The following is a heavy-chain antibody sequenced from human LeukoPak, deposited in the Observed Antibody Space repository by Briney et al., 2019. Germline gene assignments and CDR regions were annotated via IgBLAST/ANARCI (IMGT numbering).Heavy chain of an antibody. Sequence: ASVKVSCKASGYTFTSYYMHWVRQAPGQGLEWMGIINTSGGSTAYAQKFQGRVSMTRDTSTSTVYLEVSSLRSEDTAVYYCARSQGGNTLWFDPWGQGTLVTVSS. CDR2: INTSGGST. D-gene: IGHD4-23*01. V-gene: IGHV1-46*01. CDR3: ARSQGGNTLWFDP. CDR1: GYTFTSYY. J-gene: IGHJ5*02.